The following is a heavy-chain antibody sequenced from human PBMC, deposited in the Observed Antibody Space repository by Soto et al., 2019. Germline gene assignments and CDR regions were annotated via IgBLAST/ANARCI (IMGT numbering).Heavy chain of an antibody. CDR1: GGSVTSSSYY. J-gene: IGHJ4*02. CDR2: IYYDGTT. D-gene: IGHD2-15*01. V-gene: IGHV4-39*01. CDR3: ARHTPAISISDH. Sequence: PSETLSLTCTVSGGSVTSSSYYWGWIRQPPGKGPEWIGSIYYDGTTYYNPSLKSRVTISVDTSKNQFSLKLSSVTAADTAVYYCARHTPAISISDHWGQETLVTVSS.